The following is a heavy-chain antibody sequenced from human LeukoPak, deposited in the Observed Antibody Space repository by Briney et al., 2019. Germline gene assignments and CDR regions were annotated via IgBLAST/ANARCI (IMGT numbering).Heavy chain of an antibody. Sequence: PSETLSLTCTVSGGSIISYYWSWFRQPPGKGLEGMGYIYYSGSTNYNPSLKSRVTISVDTSKNQFSLKLSSVTAADTAVYYCARDGGRGIAAAGTWFDPWGQGTLVTVSS. CDR3: ARDGGRGIAAAGTWFDP. CDR1: GGSIISYY. J-gene: IGHJ5*02. CDR2: IYYSGST. D-gene: IGHD6-13*01. V-gene: IGHV4-59*12.